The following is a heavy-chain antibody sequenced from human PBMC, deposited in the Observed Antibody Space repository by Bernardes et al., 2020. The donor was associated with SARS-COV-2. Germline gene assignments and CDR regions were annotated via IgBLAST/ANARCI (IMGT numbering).Heavy chain of an antibody. V-gene: IGHV3-21*01. D-gene: IGHD3-10*01. CDR3: ARDGGLLWFGELLYSRAYGMDV. CDR2: ISSSSSYI. J-gene: IGHJ6*02. Sequence: GGSLRLSCAASGFTFSSYSMNWVRQAPGKGLEWVSSISSSSSYIYYADSVKGRFTISRDNAKNSLYLQMNSLRAEDTAVYYCARDGGLLWFGELLYSRAYGMDVWGQRTTVTVSS. CDR1: GFTFSSYS.